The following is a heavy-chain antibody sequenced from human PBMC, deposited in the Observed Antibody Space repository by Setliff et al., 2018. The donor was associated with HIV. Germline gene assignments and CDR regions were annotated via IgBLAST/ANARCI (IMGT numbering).Heavy chain of an antibody. V-gene: IGHV1-69*13. CDR3: AIYPFSRGSNYVSPDYFYAMDV. D-gene: IGHD4-4*01. J-gene: IGHJ6*02. Sequence: SVKVSCKASGGTFSSYAISWVRQAPGQGLEWMGGIIPIFRTAHYAQGFQGRVTITADEPTSTAYMELSSLRSEDTAVYYCAIYPFSRGSNYVSPDYFYAMDVWGQGTTVTVSS. CDR2: IIPIFRTA. CDR1: GGTFSSYA.